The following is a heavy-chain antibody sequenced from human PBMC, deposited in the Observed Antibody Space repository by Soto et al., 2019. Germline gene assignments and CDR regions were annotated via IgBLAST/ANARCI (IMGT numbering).Heavy chain of an antibody. CDR3: ARCIQGDYYYGMDV. J-gene: IGHJ6*02. CDR2: INADYGNT. V-gene: IGHV1-18*01. CDR1: GYTFYSHS. Sequence: QAQLVQSGAEVRKPGASVKVSCKASGYTFYSHSISWVRQAPGQGLEWMGRINADYGNTQYAQKFRGRVTMTTDTYTTTVYMALTNLRSDDTDVYYCARCIQGDYYYGMDVWGQGTTVTVYS. D-gene: IGHD5-18*01.